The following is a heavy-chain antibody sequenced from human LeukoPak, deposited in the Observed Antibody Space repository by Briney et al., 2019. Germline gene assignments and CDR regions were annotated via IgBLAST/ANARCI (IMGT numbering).Heavy chain of an antibody. D-gene: IGHD3-10*01. CDR2: IYYSGST. J-gene: IGHJ4*02. V-gene: IGHV4-59*12. CDR1: GGSISSYY. Sequence: SETLSLTCTVSGGSISSYYWSWIRQPPGKGLEWIGYIYYSGSTNYNPSLKSRVTISVDTSKNQFSLKLSSVTAADTAVYYCAAWSYYASDFDYWGQGTLVTVSS. CDR3: AAWSYYASDFDY.